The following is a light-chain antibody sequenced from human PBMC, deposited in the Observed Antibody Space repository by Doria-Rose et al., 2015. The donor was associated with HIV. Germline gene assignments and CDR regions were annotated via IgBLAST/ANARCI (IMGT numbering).Light chain of an antibody. J-gene: IGKJ5*01. V-gene: IGKV3-20*01. CDR2: HAS. CDR3: QQYGTSRGT. CDR1: QRVKSSY. Sequence: QSPGTLSLSPGERATLSCRASQRVKSSYLAWYQQKPGQAPRLLIYHASTRATGIPDRFCGSWSWTDFTLTISRLEPEDVAVYYCQQYGTSRGTFGQGTRLEIK.